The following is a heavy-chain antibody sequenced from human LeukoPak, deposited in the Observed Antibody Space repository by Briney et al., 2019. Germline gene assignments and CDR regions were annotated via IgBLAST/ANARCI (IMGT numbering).Heavy chain of an antibody. CDR1: GFTFSSYA. V-gene: IGHV3-30*02. Sequence: GGSLRLSCAASGFTFSSYAMHWVRQAPGKGLEWVIFIRYDGSNKYYADSVKGRFTISRDNSKNTLYLQMNSLRADDTAVYYCAAGTSNYFDYWGQGTLVTVSS. D-gene: IGHD2-2*01. CDR2: IRYDGSNK. CDR3: AAGTSNYFDY. J-gene: IGHJ4*02.